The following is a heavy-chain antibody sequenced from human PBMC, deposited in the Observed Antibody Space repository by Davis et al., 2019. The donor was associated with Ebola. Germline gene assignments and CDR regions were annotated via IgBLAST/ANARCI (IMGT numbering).Heavy chain of an antibody. D-gene: IGHD4-17*01. V-gene: IGHV4-59*08. Sequence: MPSETLSLTCTVSGGSISSHYWTWIRQPPGKGLEWIGHIHYSGSTHYNPSLKSRVTTSVDTSKNQFSLNLSSMTADDTAVYYCAGYGDYFLGWGQGTLVTVSS. CDR2: IHYSGST. CDR1: GGSISSHY. J-gene: IGHJ4*02. CDR3: AGYGDYFLG.